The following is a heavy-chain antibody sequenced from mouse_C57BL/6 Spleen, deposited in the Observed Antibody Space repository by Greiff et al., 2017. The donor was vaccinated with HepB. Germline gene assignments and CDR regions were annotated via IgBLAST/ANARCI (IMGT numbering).Heavy chain of an antibody. CDR3: ASAYDDDAPFAY. V-gene: IGHV1-18*01. Sequence: EVQLQQSGPELVKPGASVKIPCKASGYTFTDYNMDWVKQSHGKSLEWIGDINPNNGGTIYNQKFKGKATLTVDKSSSTAYMELRSLTSEDTAVYYCASAYDDDAPFAYWGQGTLVTVSA. D-gene: IGHD2-4*01. CDR1: GYTFTDYN. CDR2: INPNNGGT. J-gene: IGHJ3*01.